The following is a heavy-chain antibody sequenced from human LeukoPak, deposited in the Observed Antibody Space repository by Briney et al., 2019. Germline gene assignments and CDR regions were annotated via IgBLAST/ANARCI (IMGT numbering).Heavy chain of an antibody. D-gene: IGHD5-12*01. Sequence: GGSLRLSCAASGFTFSSYSMNWVRQAPGKGLEWVSSISSSSSYIYYADSVKGRFTISRDNAKNSLYLQMNSLRAEDTAVYYCARDILATILGSYYYYGMDVWGQGTTVTVSS. V-gene: IGHV3-21*01. CDR2: ISSSSSYI. CDR3: ARDILATILGSYYYYGMDV. J-gene: IGHJ6*02. CDR1: GFTFSSYS.